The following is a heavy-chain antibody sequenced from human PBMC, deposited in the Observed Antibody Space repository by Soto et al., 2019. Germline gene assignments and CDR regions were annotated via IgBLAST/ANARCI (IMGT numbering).Heavy chain of an antibody. J-gene: IGHJ4*02. Sequence: ASVKVSCKASGYTFTSYGISWVRQAPGQGLEWMGWISAYNGNTNYAQKLQGRVTMTTDTSTSTAYMELRSLRSDDTAVYYCARDRPYYDSSGYSPFDYWGQGXLVTVSS. CDR1: GYTFTSYG. D-gene: IGHD3-22*01. CDR2: ISAYNGNT. CDR3: ARDRPYYDSSGYSPFDY. V-gene: IGHV1-18*04.